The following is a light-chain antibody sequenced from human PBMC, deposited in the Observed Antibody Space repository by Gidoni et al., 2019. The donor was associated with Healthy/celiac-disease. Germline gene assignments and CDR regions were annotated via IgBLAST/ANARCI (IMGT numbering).Light chain of an antibody. V-gene: IGLV1-47*01. Sequence: QSVLTQPPSASGTPGQRVTISCSGSSSNIASNYVYWYQQLPGKAPKLLIYRTNQPPSGVPDRFSGSKSGTSGSLAISGLRCGDEGDYYCAAWEDSESVQWVFGGGTKLTVL. J-gene: IGLJ3*02. CDR2: RTN. CDR1: SSNIASNY. CDR3: AAWEDSESVQWV.